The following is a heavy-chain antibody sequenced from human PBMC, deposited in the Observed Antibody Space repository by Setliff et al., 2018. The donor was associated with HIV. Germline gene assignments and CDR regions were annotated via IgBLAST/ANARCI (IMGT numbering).Heavy chain of an antibody. CDR2: INTNTGNP. CDR1: RYTFTSYA. J-gene: IGHJ3*02. D-gene: IGHD3-9*01. Sequence: GASVKVSCKASRYTFTSYAMNCVRPAHGQGLEWMGWINTNTGNPTYAQGFTGLFVFSLDTSVSTAYLQFSSLKAEDTAVYYCARDYDPGILRYFDLYPDAFDIWCQGTMVTVSS. CDR3: ARDYDPGILRYFDLYPDAFDI. V-gene: IGHV7-4-1*02.